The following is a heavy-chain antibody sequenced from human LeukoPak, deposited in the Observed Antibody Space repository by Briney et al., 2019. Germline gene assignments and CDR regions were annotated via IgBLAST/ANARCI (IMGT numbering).Heavy chain of an antibody. CDR1: GFTFSSYA. J-gene: IGHJ4*02. D-gene: IGHD2-2*01. V-gene: IGHV3-23*01. CDR3: AKQESGTRYFDY. Sequence: GGSLRLSCVASGFTFSSYAMSWVRQAPGKGLEWVSAISGSGGSTYYADSVKGRFTISRDNSKNTLYLQMNSLRAEDTAVYYCAKQESGTRYFDYWGQGTLVTVSS. CDR2: ISGSGGST.